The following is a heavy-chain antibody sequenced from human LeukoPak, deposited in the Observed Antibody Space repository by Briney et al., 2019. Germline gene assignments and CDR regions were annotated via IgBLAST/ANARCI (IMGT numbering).Heavy chain of an antibody. CDR2: ISTSGST. D-gene: IGHD3-10*01. Sequence: SETLSLTCTVSGGSISSYYWSWIRQPAGKGLESIGHISTSGSTNYNPSLKSRVTMSVDTSKNQFSLKLSSVTAADTAVYYCARDKPGHITMVRGVITPEYYFDYWGQGTLVTVSS. CDR1: GGSISSYY. CDR3: ARDKPGHITMVRGVITPEYYFDY. V-gene: IGHV4-4*07. J-gene: IGHJ4*02.